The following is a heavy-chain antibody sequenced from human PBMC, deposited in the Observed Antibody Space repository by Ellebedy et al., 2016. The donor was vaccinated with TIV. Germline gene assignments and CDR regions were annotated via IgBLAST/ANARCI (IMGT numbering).Heavy chain of an antibody. J-gene: IGHJ6*02. CDR2: IDPSDSYT. D-gene: IGHD4-17*01. V-gene: IGHV5-10-1*01. Sequence: GESLKISCTGSGDSFTNYWINWVRQMPGKGLEWMVRIDPSDSYTNYSPSFQGHVTISVDKSISTAYLHWSSLEASDTAIYYCAKSTYGDYPVGYGMDVWGQGTSVTVSS. CDR1: GDSFTNYW. CDR3: AKSTYGDYPVGYGMDV.